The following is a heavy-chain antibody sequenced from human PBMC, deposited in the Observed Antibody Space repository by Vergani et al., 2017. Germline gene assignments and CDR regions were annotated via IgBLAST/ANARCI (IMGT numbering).Heavy chain of an antibody. CDR2: ISGSGHTQ. Sequence: QVQLVESGGGLVKPGGSLRLSCAASGFTFSDYYMTWIRQAPGKGLEWISYISGSGHTQYYADSVKGRFAISRDNAKNSLYLQMNNLRVEDTAVYYCARDLLPGTLLLLAYWGQGTLISVSS. CDR3: ARDLLPGTLLLLAY. V-gene: IGHV3-11*04. D-gene: IGHD1-7*01. CDR1: GFTFSDYY. J-gene: IGHJ4*02.